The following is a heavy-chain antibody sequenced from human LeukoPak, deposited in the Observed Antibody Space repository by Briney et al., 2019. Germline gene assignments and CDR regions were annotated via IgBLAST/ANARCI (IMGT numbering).Heavy chain of an antibody. CDR3: ARDRLEQWLAGSQPYLDY. Sequence: GGSLRLSCAASGFTFSSYGMHWVRQAPGKGLEWVAFIRYDGSNKYYAESGQGRFTISRDNPKNTLYLQMNSLRAEDTAVYYCARDRLEQWLAGSQPYLDYWGQGTLVTVSS. CDR2: IRYDGSNK. V-gene: IGHV3-30*02. D-gene: IGHD6-19*01. J-gene: IGHJ4*02. CDR1: GFTFSSYG.